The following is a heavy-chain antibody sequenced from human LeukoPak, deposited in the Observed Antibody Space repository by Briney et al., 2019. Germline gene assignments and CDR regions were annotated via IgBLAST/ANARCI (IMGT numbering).Heavy chain of an antibody. V-gene: IGHV1-69*13. CDR2: IIPIFGTA. J-gene: IGHJ6*03. D-gene: IGHD3-16*01. CDR3: ARDFGETSVPYYMDV. Sequence: AASVKVSCKASGGTFSSYAISWVRQAPGQGLEWMGGIIPIFGTANYARKFQGRVTVTADESTSTAYMELSSLRSEDTAVYYCARDFGETSVPYYMDVWGKGTTVTVSS. CDR1: GGTFSSYA.